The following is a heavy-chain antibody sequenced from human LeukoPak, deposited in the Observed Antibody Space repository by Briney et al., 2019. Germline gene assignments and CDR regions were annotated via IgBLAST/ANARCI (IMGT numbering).Heavy chain of an antibody. CDR3: ARDKIVGATHLDY. CDR1: RFTFSSYW. CDR2: INSDGSEK. D-gene: IGHD1-26*01. J-gene: IGHJ4*02. V-gene: IGHV3-7*01. Sequence: GGSLRLSCAASRFTFSSYWMSWVRQAPGKGLEWVANINSDGSEKYYVDSVKGRFTISRDNAKNSLYLQMNSLRPEDTAVYFCARDKIVGATHLDYWGQGTLLTVSS.